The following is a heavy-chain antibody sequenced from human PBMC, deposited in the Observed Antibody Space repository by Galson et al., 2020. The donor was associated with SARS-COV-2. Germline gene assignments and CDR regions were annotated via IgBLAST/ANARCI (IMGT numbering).Heavy chain of an antibody. CDR1: GFTFSNYA. CDR2: ISGSGSST. J-gene: IGHJ5*02. D-gene: IGHD3-9*01. V-gene: IGHV3-23*01. CDR3: AKEGASVTGDSNWFDP. Sequence: GESLKISCAASGFTFSNYAMSWVRQAPGKGLKWVSAISGSGSSTDYADSVKGRFTISRDNSKNTLYLQMNSLRVEDTAVYYCAKEGASVTGDSNWFDPWGQGALVTVSS.